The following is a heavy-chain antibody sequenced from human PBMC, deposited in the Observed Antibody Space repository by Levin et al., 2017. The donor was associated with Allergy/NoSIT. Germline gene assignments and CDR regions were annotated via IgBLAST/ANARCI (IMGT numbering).Heavy chain of an antibody. V-gene: IGHV2-5*02. Sequence: SGPTLVKPTQTLTLTCTFSGFSLTTAGVAVGWIRQPPGKALEWLALIYWDDDKRYSPSLKNRLTITKDTSKNQVVLTLTNMDPVDTATYYCARARYYDLEGNWFDPWGQATLVTVSS. CDR2: IYWDDDK. CDR3: ARARYYDLEGNWFDP. D-gene: IGHD3-3*01. J-gene: IGHJ5*02. CDR1: GFSLTTAGVA.